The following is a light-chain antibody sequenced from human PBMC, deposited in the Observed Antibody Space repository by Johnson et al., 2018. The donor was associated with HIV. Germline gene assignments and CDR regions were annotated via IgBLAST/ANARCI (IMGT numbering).Light chain of an antibody. CDR2: DTD. CDR3: GTWDNSLRTGF. Sequence: SVLTQPPSVSAAPGQKVTVSCSGSSSNIGNNFVSWYQQVPGTAPKLLIYDTDKRPSGIPDRFSGSKYGATATLDITGLQTGDEADYYCGTWDNSLRTGFFGTGTKVTVL. CDR1: SSNIGNNF. V-gene: IGLV1-51*01. J-gene: IGLJ1*01.